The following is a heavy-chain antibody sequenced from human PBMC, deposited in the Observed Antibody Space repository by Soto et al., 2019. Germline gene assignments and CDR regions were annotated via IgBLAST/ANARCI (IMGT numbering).Heavy chain of an antibody. Sequence: QVQLVESGGGVVQPGRSLRLSCAASGFPFSSYAMHWVRQAQGKGLEWVAVIWYDGSDKYFADSVKGRFTISRDNSKNRVYLQLNSVRVEDTAVYYCARVPGRDGNGDYGLGDWGQGTLVTVSS. J-gene: IGHJ4*02. CDR2: IWYDGSDK. CDR1: GFPFSSYA. V-gene: IGHV3-33*01. D-gene: IGHD4-17*01. CDR3: ARVPGRDGNGDYGLGD.